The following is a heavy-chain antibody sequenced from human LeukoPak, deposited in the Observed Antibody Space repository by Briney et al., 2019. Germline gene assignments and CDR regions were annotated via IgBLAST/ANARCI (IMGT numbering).Heavy chain of an antibody. Sequence: GGSLRLSCAASGFTFSSYAMHWVRQAPGKGLEWVSGISWNSGSIGYADSVKGRFTISRDNAKNSLYLQMNSLRAEDTALYYCAKDKAAMARGAFDYWGQGTLVTVSS. CDR3: AKDKAAMARGAFDY. CDR2: ISWNSGSI. D-gene: IGHD5-18*01. J-gene: IGHJ4*02. V-gene: IGHV3-9*01. CDR1: GFTFSSYA.